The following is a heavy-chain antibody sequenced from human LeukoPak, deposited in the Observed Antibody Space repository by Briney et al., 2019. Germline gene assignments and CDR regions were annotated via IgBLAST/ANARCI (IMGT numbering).Heavy chain of an antibody. CDR1: GFTFNNYA. D-gene: IGHD1-1*01. V-gene: IGHV3-23*01. CDR3: VKDNSNWCWYLDL. J-gene: IGHJ2*01. Sequence: TGGSLRLSCAASGFTFNNYAMIWVRQAPGKGLEWVSVISGSGNSTYYADSVKGRFTISRDNSKNTLYLQMNSLRGEDTAVYHCVKDNSNWCWYLDLWGRGTLVTVSS. CDR2: ISGSGNST.